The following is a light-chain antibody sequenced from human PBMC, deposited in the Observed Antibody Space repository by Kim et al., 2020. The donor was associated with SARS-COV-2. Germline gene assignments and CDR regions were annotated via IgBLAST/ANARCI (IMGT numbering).Light chain of an antibody. CDR3: HQYDSSWT. CDR2: GAS. Sequence: LSLGERATLSCRTTQSVSNNYLAWYQQKPGQAPRLLISGASSRATGIPDRFSGSGYGTDFTLTISRLEPEDFAVYYCHQYDSSWTFGQGTKVDIK. J-gene: IGKJ1*01. CDR1: QSVSNNY. V-gene: IGKV3-20*01.